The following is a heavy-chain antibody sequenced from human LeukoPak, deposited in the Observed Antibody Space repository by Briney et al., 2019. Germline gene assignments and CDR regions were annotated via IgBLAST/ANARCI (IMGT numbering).Heavy chain of an antibody. CDR3: AKSLATQSRRVFFDY. D-gene: IGHD5-12*01. J-gene: IGHJ4*02. CDR1: GFTFSSYA. CDR2: ISYDGSNK. Sequence: GGSLRLSCAASGFTFSSYAMHWVRQAPGKGLEWVAVISYDGSNKYYADSVKGRFTISRDNSKNTLYLQMNSLRAEDTAVYYCAKSLATQSRRVFFDYWGQGTLVTVSS. V-gene: IGHV3-30-3*02.